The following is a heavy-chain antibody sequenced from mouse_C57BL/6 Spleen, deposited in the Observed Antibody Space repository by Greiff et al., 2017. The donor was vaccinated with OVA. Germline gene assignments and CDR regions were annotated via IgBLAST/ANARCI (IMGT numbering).Heavy chain of an antibody. CDR2: IYPSDSAT. J-gene: IGHJ2*01. Sequence: VQLQQPGAELVRPGSSVKLSCKASGYTFTSYWMDWVKQRPGQGLEWIGNIYPSDSATHYNQKFKDKATLTVDKSSSTAYMQLSSLTSEDSAVYYCAREVFPDYFDYWGQGTTLTVSS. V-gene: IGHV1-61*01. D-gene: IGHD6-2*01. CDR3: AREVFPDYFDY. CDR1: GYTFTSYW.